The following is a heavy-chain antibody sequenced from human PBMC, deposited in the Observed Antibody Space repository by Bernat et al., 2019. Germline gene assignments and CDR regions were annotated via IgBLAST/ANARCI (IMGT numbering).Heavy chain of an antibody. J-gene: IGHJ4*02. Sequence: EVQLVESGGGLVQPGRSLRLSCAASGFTFDDYAMHWVRQAPGKGLEWVSGISWNSGSIGYADSVKGRFTISRDNAKNSLYLQMNSLRAEDTALYYCAKDTERAVAGTSYFDYWGQGTLVTVSS. CDR1: GFTFDDYA. V-gene: IGHV3-9*01. D-gene: IGHD6-19*01. CDR3: AKDTERAVAGTSYFDY. CDR2: ISWNSGSI.